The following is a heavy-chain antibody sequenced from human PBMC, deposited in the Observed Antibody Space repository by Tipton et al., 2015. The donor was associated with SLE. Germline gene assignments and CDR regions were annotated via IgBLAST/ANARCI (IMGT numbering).Heavy chain of an antibody. D-gene: IGHD3-3*01. CDR1: GGSISNYY. CDR2: IYYSGST. V-gene: IGHV4-59*01. CDR3: ARAGRIFGVVTTGYGMDV. Sequence: TLSLTCTVSGGSISNYYWSWIRQPPGKGLEWIGYIYYSGSTNYNPSLKSRVTISVDTSKNQFSLKLSSVTAADTAVYYCARAGRIFGVVTTGYGMDVWGQGTTVTVSS. J-gene: IGHJ6*02.